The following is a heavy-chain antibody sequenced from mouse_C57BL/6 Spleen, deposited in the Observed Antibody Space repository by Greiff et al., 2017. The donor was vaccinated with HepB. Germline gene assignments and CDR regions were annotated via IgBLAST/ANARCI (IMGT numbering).Heavy chain of an antibody. J-gene: IGHJ4*01. D-gene: IGHD1-1*01. CDR3: TRDPIYYGSSYDAMDY. CDR2: ISSGGDYI. V-gene: IGHV5-9-1*02. CDR1: GFTFSSYA. Sequence: EVKLMESGEGLVKPGGSLKLSCAASGFTFSSYAMSWVRQTPEKRLEWVAYISSGGDYIYYADTVKGRFTISRDNARNTLYLQMSSLKSEDTAMYYCTRDPIYYGSSYDAMDYWGQGTSVTVSS.